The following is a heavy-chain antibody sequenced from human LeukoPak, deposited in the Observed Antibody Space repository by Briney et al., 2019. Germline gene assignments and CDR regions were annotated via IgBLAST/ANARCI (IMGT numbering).Heavy chain of an antibody. CDR3: ARDIDRAHGD. D-gene: IGHD2-15*01. V-gene: IGHV3-7*01. CDR1: GFTFTSHW. J-gene: IGHJ4*02. Sequence: PGGSLRLSCAASGFTFTSHWMTWVRQSPGKGLEGVANIRGDGGDKYYVDSVKGRFTISRDNAKNSVYLQMNSLRGEDTAVYYCARDIDRAHGDWGQGTLVTVSS. CDR2: IRGDGGDK.